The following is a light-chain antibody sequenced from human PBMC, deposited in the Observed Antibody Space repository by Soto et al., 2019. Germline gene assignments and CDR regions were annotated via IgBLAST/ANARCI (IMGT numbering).Light chain of an antibody. Sequence: QSVLTQPPSVSGAPGQRVTISCTGSSSNIGAGYDVHWYQQLPGAAPKLVIFGNRNRPSGVPERFSGPKSGTSASLAITGLQAEDEADYYCQAYDYSLTASVFGGGTKVTVL. CDR1: SSNIGAGYD. V-gene: IGLV1-40*01. J-gene: IGLJ3*02. CDR2: GNR. CDR3: QAYDYSLTASV.